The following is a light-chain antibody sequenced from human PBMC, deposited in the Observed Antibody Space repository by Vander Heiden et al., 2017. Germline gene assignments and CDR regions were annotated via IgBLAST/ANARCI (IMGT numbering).Light chain of an antibody. Sequence: DIQMTQSPSSLSASVGDRVTITCQASQDISNYLNWHQQKPGKAPKLLTYDASNLETGVPSRFSGSGSGTDFTFTISSLQPEDIATYYCQQYDNLPSITFGQGTRLEIK. CDR1: QDISNY. J-gene: IGKJ5*01. CDR2: DAS. V-gene: IGKV1-33*01. CDR3: QQYDNLPSIT.